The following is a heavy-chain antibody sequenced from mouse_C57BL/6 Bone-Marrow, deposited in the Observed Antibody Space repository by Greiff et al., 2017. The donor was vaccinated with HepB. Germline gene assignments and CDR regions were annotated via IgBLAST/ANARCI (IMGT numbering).Heavy chain of an antibody. CDR3: AREEDYYGNFFDY. CDR2: IHPNSGST. J-gene: IGHJ2*01. Sequence: QVQLQQPGAELVKPGASVKLSCKASGYTFTSYWMHWVKQRPGQGLEWIGMIHPNSGSTNYNEKFKSKATLTVDKSSSTAYMQLSSLTSEDSAVYYCAREEDYYGNFFDYWGQGTTLTVSS. CDR1: GYTFTSYW. D-gene: IGHD2-1*01. V-gene: IGHV1-64*01.